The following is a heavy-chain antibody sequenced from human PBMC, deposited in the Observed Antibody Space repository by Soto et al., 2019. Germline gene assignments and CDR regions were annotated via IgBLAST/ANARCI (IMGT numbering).Heavy chain of an antibody. CDR2: IYHSGST. J-gene: IGHJ4*02. Sequence: SETLSLTCAVSGGSISSSNWWSWVRQPPGKGLEWIGEIYHSGSTNYNPSLKSRATISVDKSKNQFSLKLSSVTAADTAVYYCARGLMGLLRFFDYWGQGTLVTVSS. CDR3: ARGLMGLLRFFDY. V-gene: IGHV4-4*02. CDR1: GGSISSSNW. D-gene: IGHD3-16*01.